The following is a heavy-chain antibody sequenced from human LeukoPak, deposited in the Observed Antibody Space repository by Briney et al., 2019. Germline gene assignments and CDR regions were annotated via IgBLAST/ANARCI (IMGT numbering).Heavy chain of an antibody. CDR3: ARGDGYNCGYFDY. CDR1: GFTFRDYT. J-gene: IGHJ4*02. Sequence: KPGGSLRLSCAASGFTFRDYTMNWVRQAPGKGLEWVSAISKSGTYIKYADSVKGRFTVSRDNAKNSLFLQMNSLRVEDTAVYYCARGDGYNCGYFDYWGQGTLVTVSS. D-gene: IGHD5-24*01. CDR2: ISKSGTYI. V-gene: IGHV3-21*01.